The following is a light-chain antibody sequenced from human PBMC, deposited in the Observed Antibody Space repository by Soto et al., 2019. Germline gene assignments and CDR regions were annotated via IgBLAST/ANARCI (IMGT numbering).Light chain of an antibody. CDR2: WAS. J-gene: IGKJ2*01. CDR3: QQFSSPPFFP. Sequence: DIVMTQSPDSLAVSLGERATIHCKSSQSVLYSAKNKNFLAWYQQKPGQPPKLLIYWASTRESGVPDRFSGSGSGTDFTLTISSLQAEDVAIYYCQQFSSPPFFPFGQGTRVDIK. V-gene: IGKV4-1*01. CDR1: QSVLYSAKNKNF.